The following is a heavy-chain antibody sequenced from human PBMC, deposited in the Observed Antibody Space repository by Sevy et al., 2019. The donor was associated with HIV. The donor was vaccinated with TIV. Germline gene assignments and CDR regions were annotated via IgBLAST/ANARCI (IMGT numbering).Heavy chain of an antibody. CDR1: GFTFSYSG. J-gene: IGHJ4*02. Sequence: GGSLTLSCAASGFTFSYSGMHWVRHAPGKGLEWVTFIQYDGSNKYYADSVKGRFTISRDNSKNTLYLQMNSLRRDDTAVYYCAKNTAAVGTGGFDYWGQGTLVTVSS. CDR2: IQYDGSNK. CDR3: AKNTAAVGTGGFDY. V-gene: IGHV3-30*02. D-gene: IGHD6-13*01.